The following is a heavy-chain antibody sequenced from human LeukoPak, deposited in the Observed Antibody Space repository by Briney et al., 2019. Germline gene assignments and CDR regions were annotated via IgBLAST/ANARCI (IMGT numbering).Heavy chain of an antibody. CDR2: ISYDGSNK. Sequence: GSLRLSCAASGFTFSSYAMHWVRQAPGKGLEWVAVISYDGSNKYYADSVKGRFTISRDNSKNTLYLQMNSLRAEDMAVYYCARDPRLRDYFDYWGQGTLVTVSS. CDR1: GFTFSSYA. D-gene: IGHD6-25*01. CDR3: ARDPRLRDYFDY. V-gene: IGHV3-30-3*01. J-gene: IGHJ4*02.